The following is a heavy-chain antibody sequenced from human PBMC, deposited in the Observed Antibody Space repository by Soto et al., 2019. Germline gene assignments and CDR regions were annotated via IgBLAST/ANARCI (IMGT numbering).Heavy chain of an antibody. D-gene: IGHD1-26*01. CDR1: GFTVSSNY. CDR2: IYSGGST. J-gene: IGHJ3*02. Sequence: HPGGSLRLSCAASGFTVSSNYMSWVRQAPGKGLEWVSVIYSGGSTYYADSVKGRFTISRDNSKNTLYLQMNSLRAEDTAVYYCARDQWELLGGAFDIWGQGTMVTVSS. V-gene: IGHV3-53*01. CDR3: ARDQWELLGGAFDI.